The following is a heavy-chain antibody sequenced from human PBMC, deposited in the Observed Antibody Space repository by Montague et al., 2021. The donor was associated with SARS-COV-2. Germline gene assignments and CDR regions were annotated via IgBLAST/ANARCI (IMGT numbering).Heavy chain of an antibody. CDR2: IYNNGAT. CDR1: GFTITNKY. Sequence: SLRLSCAASGFTITNKYMIWVRQAPGKGLNWVSLIYNNGATPYADSVKDRFTVPRDNSKDTLYLQMNSLRVEDTAGYFCASQYSLGTYWAFDPWGQGTLVTVSS. CDR3: ASQYSLGTYWAFDP. D-gene: IGHD3-10*01. J-gene: IGHJ5*02. V-gene: IGHV3-66*04.